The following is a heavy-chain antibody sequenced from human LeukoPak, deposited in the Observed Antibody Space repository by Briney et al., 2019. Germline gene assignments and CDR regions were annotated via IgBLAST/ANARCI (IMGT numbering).Heavy chain of an antibody. J-gene: IGHJ6*02. CDR1: GFTFNSYS. Sequence: GGSLRLSCAASGFTFNSYSMNWVRQAPGKGLEWVSSISSSSSYIYYADSVKGRFTISRDNAKNSLYLRMSSLRAEDTAVYYCASSCSGNTCYSFYYGMDVWGQGTTVTVSS. D-gene: IGHD2-2*01. CDR3: ASSCSGNTCYSFYYGMDV. V-gene: IGHV3-21*01. CDR2: ISSSSSYI.